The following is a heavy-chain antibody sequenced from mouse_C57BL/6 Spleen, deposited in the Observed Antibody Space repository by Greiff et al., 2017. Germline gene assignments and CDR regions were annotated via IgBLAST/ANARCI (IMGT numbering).Heavy chain of an antibody. V-gene: IGHV1-82*01. CDR1: GYAFSSSW. Sequence: VQLQQSGPELVKPGASVKISCKASGYAFSSSWMNWVKQRPGKGLEWIGRIYPGDGDTNYNGKFKGKATLTADKSSSTAYMQLSSLTSEDAAVYFCARGGDGYYFYAMDYWGQGTSVTVSS. J-gene: IGHJ4*01. D-gene: IGHD2-3*01. CDR2: IYPGDGDT. CDR3: ARGGDGYYFYAMDY.